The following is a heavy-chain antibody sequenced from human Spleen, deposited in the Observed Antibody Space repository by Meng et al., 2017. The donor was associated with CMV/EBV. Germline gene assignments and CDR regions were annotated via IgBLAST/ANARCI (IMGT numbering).Heavy chain of an antibody. V-gene: IGHV1-2*02. CDR2: INPNSGVT. CDR1: GYTFTAHY. J-gene: IGHJ4*02. CDR3: ATDYSRTTSGDH. D-gene: IGHD2-2*01. Sequence: ASVKVSCKTSGYTFTAHYIHWVRQAPGQGLEWVGWINPNSGVTNYARKFQGRVTMTRDTSITTAYMEVSSLISDDTAVYYCATDYSRTTSGDHWGQGTLVTVSS.